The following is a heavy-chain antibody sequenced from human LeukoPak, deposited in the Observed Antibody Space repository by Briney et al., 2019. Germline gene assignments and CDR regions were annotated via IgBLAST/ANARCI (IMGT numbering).Heavy chain of an antibody. Sequence: EASVKVSCKASGYTFTDYYIHWVRQAPGQGLEWMGWISAYNGNTNYAQKLQGRVTMTTDTSTSTAYMELRSLRSDDTAVYYCASSLATYCSSTSCYTLAFDIWGQGTMVTVSS. CDR3: ASSLATYCSSTSCYTLAFDI. CDR2: ISAYNGNT. D-gene: IGHD2-2*02. J-gene: IGHJ3*02. CDR1: GYTFTDYY. V-gene: IGHV1-18*04.